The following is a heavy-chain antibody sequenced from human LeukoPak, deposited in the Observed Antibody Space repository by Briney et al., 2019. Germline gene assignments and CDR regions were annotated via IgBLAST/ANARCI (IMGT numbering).Heavy chain of an antibody. CDR2: MNPNSGNT. J-gene: IGHJ4*02. D-gene: IGHD2-15*01. Sequence: GASVKVSCKASGYTFTSYDINWVRQATVQGLEWMGWMNPNSGNTGYAQKFQGRVTMTRNSSITTAYMELSSLRSEDTAVYYCARRHGRCSDGSCYYPDYWGQGTLVTVSS. V-gene: IGHV1-8*01. CDR3: ARRHGRCSDGSCYYPDY. CDR1: GYTFTSYD.